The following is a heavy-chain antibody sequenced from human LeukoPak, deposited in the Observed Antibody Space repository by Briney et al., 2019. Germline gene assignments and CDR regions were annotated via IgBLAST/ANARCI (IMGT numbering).Heavy chain of an antibody. D-gene: IGHD6-13*01. J-gene: IGHJ4*02. CDR1: GFTFSDYY. CDR3: AKLFKAYSSSWIDY. V-gene: IGHV3-11*03. CDR2: ISHSSGFT. Sequence: GGSLRLSCAASGFTFSDYYMSWIRQAPGQGLEWVAYISHSSGFTNYADSVKGRFAISRDNAKNSLYLQMESLRAEHTAIYYCAKLFKAYSSSWIDYWGQGNLVTVSS.